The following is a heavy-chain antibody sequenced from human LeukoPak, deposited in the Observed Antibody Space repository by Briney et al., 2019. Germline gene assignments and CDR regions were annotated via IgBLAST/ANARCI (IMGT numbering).Heavy chain of an antibody. D-gene: IGHD6-13*01. V-gene: IGHV3-9*02. CDR2: ISWNSGSI. CDR3: AKDTSPSAGRDYYYYGMDV. CDR1: GFTADDYA. Sequence: GGSLRLSCAASGFTADDYAMHWVRQAPGKGLEWVSGISWNSGSIGYADSVKGRFTISRDNAKNSLYLQMNSLRAEDTALYYCAKDTSPSAGRDYYYYGMDVWGQGTTVTVSS. J-gene: IGHJ6*02.